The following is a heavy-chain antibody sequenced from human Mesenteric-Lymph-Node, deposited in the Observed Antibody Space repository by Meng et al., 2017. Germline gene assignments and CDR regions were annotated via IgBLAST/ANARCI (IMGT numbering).Heavy chain of an antibody. CDR1: GGSISSGDYY. J-gene: IGHJ3*02. D-gene: IGHD5-12*01. V-gene: IGHV4-30-4*01. CDR2: IYYSGST. Sequence: QVQLQESGPGLVKPSQTLSLTFTVSGGSISSGDYYWSWIRQPPGKALEWIGYIYYSGSTYFNPSLKSRVTISVDTSKNQFSLKLSSVTAADTAVYYCARDSGYAGIDIWGQGTMVTVSS. CDR3: ARDSGYAGIDI.